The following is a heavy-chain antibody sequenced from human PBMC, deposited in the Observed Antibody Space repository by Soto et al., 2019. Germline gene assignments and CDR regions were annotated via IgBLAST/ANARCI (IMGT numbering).Heavy chain of an antibody. D-gene: IGHD1-26*01. Sequence: QVQLLQSGAEVKKPGASVKVSCKASGDTFTANYIPWVRQAPGQGLEWMGWITPKSGGTKYPQKFQGRVTMTRDTSLSTVYMTLTRLTSEDTAVYYCARDLAKGGGSAGFDYWGQGTLVTVSS. CDR3: ARDLAKGGGSAGFDY. V-gene: IGHV1-2*02. J-gene: IGHJ4*02. CDR2: ITPKSGGT. CDR1: GDTFTANY.